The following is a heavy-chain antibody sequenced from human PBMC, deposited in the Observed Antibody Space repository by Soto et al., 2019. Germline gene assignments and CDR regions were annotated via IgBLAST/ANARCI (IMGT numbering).Heavy chain of an antibody. Sequence: EVQLVESGGGLVQPGRSLRLSCAASGFTFDDYAMHWVRQAPGKGLEWVSGISWNSGSIGYAESVKGRFTISRDNAKNSLYLQMNSLRAEDTALYYCAKDIPSRYCSGGSCYLGGHYYGMDVWGQGTTVTVSS. CDR2: ISWNSGSI. CDR3: AKDIPSRYCSGGSCYLGGHYYGMDV. CDR1: GFTFDDYA. J-gene: IGHJ6*02. V-gene: IGHV3-9*01. D-gene: IGHD2-15*01.